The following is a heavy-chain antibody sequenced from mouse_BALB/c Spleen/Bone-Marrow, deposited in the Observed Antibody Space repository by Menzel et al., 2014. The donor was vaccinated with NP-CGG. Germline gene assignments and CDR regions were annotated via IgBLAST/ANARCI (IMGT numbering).Heavy chain of an antibody. V-gene: IGHV5-6-3*01. J-gene: IGHJ1*01. D-gene: IGHD1-1*01. CDR3: ARVYGWYFDV. Sequence: EVQLQQSGGGLVQPGGSLKLSCVASGFTFSSYGMSWVRLTPDKRLELVATINNNGGSTYYPDSVKGQFTISRDNAKNTLYLQMSSLKSEDTAMYYCARVYGWYFDVWGAGTTVTVSS. CDR1: GFTFSSYG. CDR2: INNNGGST.